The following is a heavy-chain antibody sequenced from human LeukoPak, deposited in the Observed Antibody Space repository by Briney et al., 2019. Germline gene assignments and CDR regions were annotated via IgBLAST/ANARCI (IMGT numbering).Heavy chain of an antibody. Sequence: ASVTVSCKASGYTFTSYYMHWARQAPGQGLEWMGIINPSGGSTSYAQKFQGRVTMTRDTSISTAYMELTGLRSDDTALYYCARDASSSTILTPRYYYMDVWGKGTTVTVSS. CDR3: ARDASSSTILTPRYYYMDV. CDR2: INPSGGST. V-gene: IGHV1-46*01. CDR1: GYTFTSYY. D-gene: IGHD3-9*01. J-gene: IGHJ6*03.